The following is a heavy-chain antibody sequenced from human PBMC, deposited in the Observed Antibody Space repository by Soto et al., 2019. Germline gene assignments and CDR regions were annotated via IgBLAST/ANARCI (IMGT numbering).Heavy chain of an antibody. Sequence: KTSDTLSLTCAVSGYSISSGYYWGWIRQPPGKGLEWIGSIYHSGSTYYNPSLKSRVTISVDTSKNQFSLKLSSVTAADTAVYYCARVRGYSGYGFPFDYWGQGTLVTVSS. J-gene: IGHJ4*02. CDR3: ARVRGYSGYGFPFDY. D-gene: IGHD5-12*01. CDR1: GYSISSGYY. CDR2: IYHSGST. V-gene: IGHV4-38-2*01.